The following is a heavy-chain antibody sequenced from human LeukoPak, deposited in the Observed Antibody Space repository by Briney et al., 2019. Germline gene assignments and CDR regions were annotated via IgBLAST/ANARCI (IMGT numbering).Heavy chain of an antibody. CDR3: ASPLETYYYDSSGYYFWH. CDR2: IYYSGST. V-gene: IGHV4-59*01. D-gene: IGHD3-22*01. CDR1: GGSISSYY. J-gene: IGHJ4*02. Sequence: PSETLSLTCTVSGGSISSYYWSWIRQPPGKGLEWIGYIYYSGSTNYNPSLKSRVTISVDTSKNQFSLKLSSVTAADTAVYYCASPLETYYYDSSGYYFWHWGQGTLVTVSS.